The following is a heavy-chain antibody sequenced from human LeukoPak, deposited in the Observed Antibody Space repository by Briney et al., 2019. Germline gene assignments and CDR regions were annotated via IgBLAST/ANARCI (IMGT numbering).Heavy chain of an antibody. J-gene: IGHJ4*02. CDR2: IKQDGSEK. CDR3: MPPQTFDY. D-gene: IGHD2-2*01. V-gene: IGHV3-7*05. Sequence: GGSLRLSCAASGFTFSNYWMSWVRQAPGKGLEWVANIKQDGSEKYYAGSVKGRFTISRDNAKSSLYLQLNSLRVEDTAVYHFMPPQTFDYWGQGTLVTVPS. CDR1: GFTFSNYW.